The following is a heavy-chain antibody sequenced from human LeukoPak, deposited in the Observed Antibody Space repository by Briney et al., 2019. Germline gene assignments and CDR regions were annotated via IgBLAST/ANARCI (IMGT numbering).Heavy chain of an antibody. CDR3: AIDTSAYHRCL. CDR2: ISAYNGNT. V-gene: IGHV1-18*01. Sequence: GASVKVSCKASGYTFSSYDFSWVRQAPGQGLEWMGWISAYNGNTNYAQKVQGRVTMTTDTSTSTAYMELRSLRSDDTAVYYCAIDTSAYHRCLWRRGPLVTVSS. CDR1: GYTFSSYD. D-gene: IGHD3-22*01. J-gene: IGHJ4*02.